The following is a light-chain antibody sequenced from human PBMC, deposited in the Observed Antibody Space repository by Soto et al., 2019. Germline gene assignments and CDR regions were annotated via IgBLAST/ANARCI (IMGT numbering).Light chain of an antibody. J-gene: IGKJ2*01. Sequence: DIQMTQFPSSLSASVGDRVTITCRASQGVSAYLLWYQQRQGRAPRLLIYSASSLVSGVPSRFSGGGSGTNFALTIGRLQPEDFATYYCQQSYRTPHTFGQGTGLETK. CDR3: QQSYRTPHT. CDR2: SAS. CDR1: QGVSAY. V-gene: IGKV1-39*01.